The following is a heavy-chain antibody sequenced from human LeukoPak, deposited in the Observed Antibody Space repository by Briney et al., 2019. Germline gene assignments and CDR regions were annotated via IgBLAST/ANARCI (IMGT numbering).Heavy chain of an antibody. D-gene: IGHD6-19*01. CDR2: ISAYNGNT. Sequence: ASVKVSCKASGYTFTSYGISWVRQAPGQGLEWMGWISAYNGNTNYAQKLQGRVTMTTDTSTSTAYMELRSLRSDDTAVYYCARVAYSSGWYPDDAFDIWGQGTMVTVSS. J-gene: IGHJ3*02. V-gene: IGHV1-18*01. CDR3: ARVAYSSGWYPDDAFDI. CDR1: GYTFTSYG.